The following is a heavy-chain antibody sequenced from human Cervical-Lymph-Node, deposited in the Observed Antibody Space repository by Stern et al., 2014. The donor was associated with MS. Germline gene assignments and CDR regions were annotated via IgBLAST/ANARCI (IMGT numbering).Heavy chain of an antibody. Sequence: QVQLVQSGAEVKKPGSSVKVSCKASGDTFNSYSINWVRQAPGQRLEWMGRIIPVLGRPKYGQKFQGRVTINADKSTSTVNLEGSSLRSEDTAVDYCARYYPDRTANYYAMDVWGQGTTVIVSS. CDR1: GDTFNSYS. D-gene: IGHD3-10*01. CDR3: ARYYPDRTANYYAMDV. V-gene: IGHV1-69*09. CDR2: IIPVLGRP. J-gene: IGHJ6*02.